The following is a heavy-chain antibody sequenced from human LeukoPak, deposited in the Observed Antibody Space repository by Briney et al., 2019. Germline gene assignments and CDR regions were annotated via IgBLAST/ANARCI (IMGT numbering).Heavy chain of an antibody. J-gene: IGHJ4*02. CDR1: GLPIADFA. CDR3: AKESGKFDY. CDR2: ISGDGVST. Sequence: PGGSLRLSCVASGLPIADFAMHWVRQAPGKGLEWVSLISGDGVSTFYAGSVKGRFSISRDNSKNSLYLEMNSLRAEDAAMYYGAKESGKFDYWGQGTLVAVSS. V-gene: IGHV3-43*02.